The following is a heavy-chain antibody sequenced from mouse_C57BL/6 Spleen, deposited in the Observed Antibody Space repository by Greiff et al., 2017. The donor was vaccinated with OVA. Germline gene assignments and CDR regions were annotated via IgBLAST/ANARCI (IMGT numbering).Heavy chain of an antibody. V-gene: IGHV1-66*01. D-gene: IGHD2-5*01. J-gene: IGHJ3*01. CDR2: IYPGSGNT. CDR3: AREEDSNYLFAY. Sequence: QVQLQQSGPELVKPGASVKISCKASGYSFTSYYIHWVKQRPGQGLEWIGWIYPGSGNTKYNEKFKGKATLTADTSSSTAYMQLSGLTSEDSAVYYCAREEDSNYLFAYWGQGTLVTVSA. CDR1: GYSFTSYY.